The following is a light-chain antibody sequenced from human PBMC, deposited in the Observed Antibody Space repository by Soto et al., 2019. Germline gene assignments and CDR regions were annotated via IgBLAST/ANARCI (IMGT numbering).Light chain of an antibody. CDR1: QSVSSSY. CDR2: GAS. CDR3: QQYGSSPRT. V-gene: IGKV3-20*01. J-gene: IGKJ1*01. Sequence: EIQLTQSPGTLSLSPGERATLSCRASQSVSSSYLAWYQQKPGEAPRLLIYGASSRATGIPDRFSGSGSGTDFTLTISRLEPEDFVVYYCQQYGSSPRTFGQGTKVEIK.